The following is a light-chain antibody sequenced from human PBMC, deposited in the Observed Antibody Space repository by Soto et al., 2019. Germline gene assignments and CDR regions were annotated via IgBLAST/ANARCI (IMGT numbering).Light chain of an antibody. V-gene: IGLV2-14*01. Sequence: QSALTQPASVSGSPGQSITISCTGTSSDAGGYNYVSWYQQHPGKAPKLMIYEVSNRPSGVSNRFSGSKSGNTASLTISGLQAEDEADYYCSSYTSSSTLSNWVFGGGTKLTVL. CDR1: SSDAGGYNY. CDR3: SSYTSSSTLSNWV. J-gene: IGLJ3*02. CDR2: EVS.